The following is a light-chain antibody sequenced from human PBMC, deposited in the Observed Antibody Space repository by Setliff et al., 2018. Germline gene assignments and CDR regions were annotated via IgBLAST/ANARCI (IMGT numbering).Light chain of an antibody. CDR1: SSDVGGYNY. CDR3: SSCTSISTYV. V-gene: IGLV2-14*01. J-gene: IGLJ1*01. CDR2: EVS. Sequence: QSALAQPASVSGSPGQSITISCTGTSSDVGGYNYVSWHQQHPGKAPKLMIYEVSNRPSGVSNRFSGSKSGNTASLTISGLQAEDEADYYCSSCTSISTYVFGTGTKGTVL.